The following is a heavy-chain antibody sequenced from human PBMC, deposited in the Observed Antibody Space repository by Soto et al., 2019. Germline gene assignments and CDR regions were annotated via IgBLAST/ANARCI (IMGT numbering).Heavy chain of an antibody. Sequence: VQLVESGGGVVQPGRSLRLSCAASGFTFSDYAMHWVRQAPGKGLEWVAVVSHDGRNTHYADSVKGRFTISRDSSKNKVSLEMTSPRAEDTAVYYCAEGGRRGLVTSDFNYWGQGALVTVSS. CDR2: VSHDGRNT. CDR1: GFTFSDYA. CDR3: AEGGRRGLVTSDFNY. D-gene: IGHD6-19*01. V-gene: IGHV3-30*03. J-gene: IGHJ4*02.